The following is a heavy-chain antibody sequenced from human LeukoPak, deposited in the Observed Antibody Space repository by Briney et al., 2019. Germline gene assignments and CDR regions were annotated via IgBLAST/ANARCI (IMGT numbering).Heavy chain of an antibody. D-gene: IGHD3-10*02. CDR1: GFTFSTYT. V-gene: IGHV3-21*01. CDR3: AELGITMIGGV. J-gene: IGHJ6*04. Sequence: GGSLRLSCAVSGFTFSTYTMNWVRQAPGKGLEWISSISSTNYYIYYADSVKGRFTISRDNAKNSLYLQMNSLRAEDTAVYYCAELGITMIGGVWGKGTTVTISS. CDR2: ISSTNYYI.